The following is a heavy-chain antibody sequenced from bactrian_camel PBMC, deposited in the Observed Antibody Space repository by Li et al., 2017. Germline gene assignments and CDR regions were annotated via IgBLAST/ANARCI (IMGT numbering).Heavy chain of an antibody. CDR3: ASDPCSTFRGLGQDEYDY. Sequence: HVQLVESGGGSVHTGGSLRLSCTDSGSGFEHYCMGWFRQTPENKRAGVASIDLDGTTTYGNSVKGRFTISQDKAKHMLYLQMDSLRTEDTAMYYCASDPCSTFRGLGQDEYDYWGQGTQVTVS. D-gene: IGHD1*01. V-gene: IGHV3S53*01. J-gene: IGHJ4*01. CDR2: IDLDGTT. CDR1: GSGFEHYC.